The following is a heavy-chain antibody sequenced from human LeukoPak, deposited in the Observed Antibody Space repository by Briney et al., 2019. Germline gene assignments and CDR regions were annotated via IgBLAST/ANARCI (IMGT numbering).Heavy chain of an antibody. J-gene: IGHJ4*02. CDR2: IWYDGSNK. V-gene: IGHV3-30*02. CDR1: GFTFSSYG. D-gene: IGHD3-10*01. Sequence: GGSLRLSCAASGFTFSSYGMHWVRQAPGKGLEWVAFIWYDGSNKYYTDSVKGRFTISRDNSKNTLYLQMNSLRAEDTAVYYCARDRSLLWFGELFPEIFDYWGQGTLVTVSS. CDR3: ARDRSLLWFGELFPEIFDY.